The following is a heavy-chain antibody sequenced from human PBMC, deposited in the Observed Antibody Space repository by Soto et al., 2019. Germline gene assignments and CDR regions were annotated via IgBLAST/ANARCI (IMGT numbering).Heavy chain of an antibody. CDR1: GGSISSYY. V-gene: IGHV4-59*01. CDR2: IYYSGST. Sequence: QVQLQESGPGLVKPSETLSLTCTVSGGSISSYYWSWIRQPPGKGLEWIGDIYYSGSTNYNPSLKRRATISLDTSKNQYSQKLSSVPAADTAVYYCARLAVLVPAAMPNYYYYYGMDVWGQGTTVTVSS. J-gene: IGHJ6*02. CDR3: ARLAVLVPAAMPNYYYYYGMDV. D-gene: IGHD2-2*01.